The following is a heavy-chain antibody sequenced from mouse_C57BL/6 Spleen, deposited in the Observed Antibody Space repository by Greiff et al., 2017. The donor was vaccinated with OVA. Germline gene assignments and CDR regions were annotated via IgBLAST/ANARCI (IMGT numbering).Heavy chain of an antibody. Sequence: VQVVESGAELVRPGTSVKVSCKASGYAFTNYLIEWVKQRPGQGLEWIGVINPGSGGTNYNEKFKGKATLTADKSSSTAYMQLSSLTSEDSAVYFCARSPFYYYAMDYWGQGTSVTVSS. CDR3: ARSPFYYYAMDY. CDR1: GYAFTNYL. V-gene: IGHV1-54*01. CDR2: INPGSGGT. J-gene: IGHJ4*01.